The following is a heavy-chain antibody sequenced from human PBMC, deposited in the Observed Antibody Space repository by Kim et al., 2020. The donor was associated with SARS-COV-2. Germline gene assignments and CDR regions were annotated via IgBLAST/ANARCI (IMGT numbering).Heavy chain of an antibody. D-gene: IGHD3-10*01. Sequence: ADALKGRFTISRDNSKNTLFLQRNSLTAEDTAVYYCAREIRGGWYFYGMDVWGQGTTVTVSS. J-gene: IGHJ6*02. V-gene: IGHV3-23*01. CDR3: AREIRGGWYFYGMDV.